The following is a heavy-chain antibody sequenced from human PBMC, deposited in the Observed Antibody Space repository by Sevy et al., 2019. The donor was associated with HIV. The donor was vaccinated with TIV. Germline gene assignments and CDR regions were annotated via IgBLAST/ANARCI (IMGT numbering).Heavy chain of an antibody. V-gene: IGHV3-21*01. CDR3: ARRPDLVVVPAAIVYYYGMDV. Sequence: LSLTCAASGFTFSSYSMNWVRQAPGKGLEWVSSISSSSSYIYYADSVKGRFTISRDNAKNSLYLQMNSLRAEDTAVYYCARRPDLVVVPAAIVYYYGMDVWGQGTTVTVSS. D-gene: IGHD2-2*01. CDR1: GFTFSSYS. J-gene: IGHJ6*02. CDR2: ISSSSSYI.